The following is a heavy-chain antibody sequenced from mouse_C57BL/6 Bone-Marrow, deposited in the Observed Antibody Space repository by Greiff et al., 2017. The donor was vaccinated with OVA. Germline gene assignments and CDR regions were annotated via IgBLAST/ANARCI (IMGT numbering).Heavy chain of an antibody. CDR1: GYSITSGYY. Sequence: EVQLQESGPGLVKPSQSLSLTCSVTGYSITSGYYWNWIRQFPGNKLEWMGYISYDGSNNSNPSLKNRISITRDTSKNQFFLKLNSVTTEDTATYYCARGMVTLFDYWGQGTTLTVSS. J-gene: IGHJ2*01. D-gene: IGHD2-2*01. CDR3: ARGMVTLFDY. V-gene: IGHV3-6*01. CDR2: ISYDGSN.